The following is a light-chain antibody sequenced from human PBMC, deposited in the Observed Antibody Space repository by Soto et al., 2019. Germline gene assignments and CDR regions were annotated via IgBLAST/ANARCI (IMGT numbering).Light chain of an antibody. Sequence: DIQMTQSPSSLSASVGDRVTITCRASESISTYLNWYQQIPGKAPTLLIFAASSLQSGVPSRFTGRGSGTDFILIISSLQPEDFATYYCQQSFSTPQTFGQGTKVEIK. CDR1: ESISTY. J-gene: IGKJ1*01. CDR2: AAS. CDR3: QQSFSTPQT. V-gene: IGKV1-39*01.